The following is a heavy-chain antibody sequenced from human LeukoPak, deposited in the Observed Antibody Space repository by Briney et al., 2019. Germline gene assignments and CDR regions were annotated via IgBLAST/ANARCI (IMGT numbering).Heavy chain of an antibody. V-gene: IGHV3-30-3*01. J-gene: IGHJ4*02. Sequence: PGGSLRLSCAASGFTFSNAWMSWVRQAPGKGLEWVAVISYDGSNKYYADSVKGRFTISRDNSKNTLYLQMNSLRAEDTAVYYCARDRSSNEYYFDYWGQGTLVTVSS. CDR1: GFTFSNAW. D-gene: IGHD2-2*01. CDR2: ISYDGSNK. CDR3: ARDRSSNEYYFDY.